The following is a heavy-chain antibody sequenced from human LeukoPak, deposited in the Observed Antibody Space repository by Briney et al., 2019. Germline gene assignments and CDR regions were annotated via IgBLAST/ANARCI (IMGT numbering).Heavy chain of an antibody. D-gene: IGHD5-24*01. CDR2: IYPGDSDT. Sequence: GESLKISCKSSGYSFTNYWIAWVRQMPGKGLEWMGIIYPGDSDTGYSPSFQGQVTISTDKSISTAYLQWRSLKASDTAMYYCARLRDGNYYYGMDVWGQGTTVTVSS. CDR1: GYSFTNYW. J-gene: IGHJ6*02. V-gene: IGHV5-51*01. CDR3: ARLRDGNYYYGMDV.